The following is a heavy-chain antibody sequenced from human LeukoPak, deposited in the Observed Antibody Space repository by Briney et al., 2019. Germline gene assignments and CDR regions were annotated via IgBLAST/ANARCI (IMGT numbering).Heavy chain of an antibody. CDR1: VGSFSGYY. V-gene: IGHV4-34*01. CDR2: IYHSGST. Sequence: SETLSLTCAVYVGSFSGYYWSWIRQPPGKGLEWIGEIYHSGSTNYNPSLKSRVTISVDKSKNQFSLKLSSVTAADTAVYYCARVIAVAENYYYGMDVWGQGTTVTVSS. CDR3: ARVIAVAENYYYGMDV. D-gene: IGHD6-19*01. J-gene: IGHJ6*02.